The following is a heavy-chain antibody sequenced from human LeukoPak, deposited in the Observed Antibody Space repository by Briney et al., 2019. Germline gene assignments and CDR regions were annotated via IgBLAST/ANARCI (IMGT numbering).Heavy chain of an antibody. CDR2: IYTSGST. J-gene: IGHJ4*02. CDR1: GGSISSGSYY. CDR3: ARDRITIFGVVTLDY. V-gene: IGHV4-61*02. Sequence: PSQTLSLTCTVSGGSISSGSYYGSWIRQPAGKGLEWIGRIYTSGSTNYNPSLKSRVTISVDTSKNQFSLKLSSVTAADTAVYYCARDRITIFGVVTLDYWGQGTLVTVSS. D-gene: IGHD3-3*01.